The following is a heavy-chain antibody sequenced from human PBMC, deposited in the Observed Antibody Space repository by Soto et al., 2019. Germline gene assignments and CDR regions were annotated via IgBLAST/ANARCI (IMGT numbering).Heavy chain of an antibody. CDR2: INPNSGGT. D-gene: IGHD3-22*01. CDR3: AREDPYYYDSSGQRGGDAFDI. Sequence: GSSVKVSCKASGCTFTGYYMHWVRQAPGQGLEWMGWINPNSGGTNYAQKFQGWVTMTRDTSISTAYMELSRLRSDDTAVYYCAREDPYYYDSSGQRGGDAFDIWGQGTMVTVSS. V-gene: IGHV1-2*04. J-gene: IGHJ3*02. CDR1: GCTFTGYY.